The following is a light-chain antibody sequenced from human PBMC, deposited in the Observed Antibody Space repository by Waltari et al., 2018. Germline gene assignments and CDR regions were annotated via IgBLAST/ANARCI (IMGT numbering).Light chain of an antibody. V-gene: IGLV2-8*01. Sequence: QSALTQPPSASGSPGQSVTISCTGTSSDVGPYHYVSWYQQYPAKAPKLMIYEVTKRPSGVPDRFSGSKSGNTASLTVSGLQAEDEADYYCISYAGNNKYVLGLGTKVTVL. J-gene: IGLJ1*01. CDR1: SSDVGPYHY. CDR2: EVT. CDR3: ISYAGNNKYV.